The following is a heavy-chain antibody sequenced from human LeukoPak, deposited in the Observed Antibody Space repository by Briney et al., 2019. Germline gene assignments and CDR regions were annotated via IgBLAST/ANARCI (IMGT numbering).Heavy chain of an antibody. CDR3: ARDCPPLAYDFWSGYSPPDTSNWFDP. CDR1: GGSISSGGYS. CDR2: IYHSGST. Sequence: PSQTLSLTCAVSGGSISSGGYSWSCIRQPPGKGLECIGYIYHSGSTYYNPSLKSRVTISVDRSKNQFSLKLSSVTAADTAVYYCARDCPPLAYDFWSGYSPPDTSNWFDPWGQGTLVTVSS. D-gene: IGHD3-3*01. J-gene: IGHJ5*02. V-gene: IGHV4-30-2*01.